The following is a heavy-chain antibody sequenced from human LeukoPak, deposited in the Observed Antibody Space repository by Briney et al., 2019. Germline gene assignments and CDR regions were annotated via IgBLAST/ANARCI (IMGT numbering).Heavy chain of an antibody. J-gene: IGHJ4*02. Sequence: PSQTLSLTCSVACGSISSGSYFWSWIRQPAGKGLEWIGRIYSSGSTNYNPSLKSRFTISVDTSKNQFSLKLSSVTAAGTAVYYCASLLDYFDYWGQGTLVTVSS. V-gene: IGHV4-61*02. CDR1: CGSISSGSYF. D-gene: IGHD2-8*02. CDR3: ASLLDYFDY. CDR2: IYSSGST.